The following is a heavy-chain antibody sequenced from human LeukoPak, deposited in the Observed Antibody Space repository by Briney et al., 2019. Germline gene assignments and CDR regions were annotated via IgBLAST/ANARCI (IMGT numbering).Heavy chain of an antibody. CDR2: ISPSGGST. V-gene: IGHV1-46*01. Sequence: ASVKVSCKASGYTFTSHYMHWVRQAPEQGLEWMGIISPSGGSTGYAQKFQGRVTMTRDMSTRTDYMELSSLRYEDTAVYYCARGSAGYSYGYSSSPNWFDPWGQGTLVTVSS. D-gene: IGHD5-18*01. CDR1: GYTFTSHY. CDR3: ARGSAGYSYGYSSSPNWFDP. J-gene: IGHJ5*02.